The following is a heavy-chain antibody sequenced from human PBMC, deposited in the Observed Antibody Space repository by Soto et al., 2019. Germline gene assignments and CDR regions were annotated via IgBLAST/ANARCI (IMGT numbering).Heavy chain of an antibody. CDR3: ARGVPNCSSSSCYFDF. D-gene: IGHD2-2*01. CDR2: ISGDGRTT. Sequence: GGSLRLSCAASGFSFSSHWMNWVRQAPGEGLVWVSRISGDGRTTSHADSVKGRLTISRDNAKNTLYLQVNSLRVEDTAVYYCARGVPNCSSSSCYFDFWGQGILVTVSS. J-gene: IGHJ4*02. V-gene: IGHV3-74*01. CDR1: GFSFSSHW.